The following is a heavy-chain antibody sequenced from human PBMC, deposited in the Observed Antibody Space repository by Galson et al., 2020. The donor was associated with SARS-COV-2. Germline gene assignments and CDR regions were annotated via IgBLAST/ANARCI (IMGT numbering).Heavy chain of an antibody. D-gene: IGHD5-18*01. CDR3: AREGSVYSYGLPYYFDY. CDR1: GFTFSNFE. Sequence: GESLKISCVASGFTFSNFEMSWVRQAPGKGLEWVSYISGSGSTINSADSVKGRFTISRDDAKSSVFLQMSSLTADDTGVYYCAREGSVYSYGLPYYFDYWGQGILVTVSS. V-gene: IGHV3-48*03. J-gene: IGHJ4*02. CDR2: ISGSGSTI.